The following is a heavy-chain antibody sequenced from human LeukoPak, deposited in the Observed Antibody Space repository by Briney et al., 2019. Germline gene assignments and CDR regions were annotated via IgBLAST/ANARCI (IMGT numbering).Heavy chain of an antibody. D-gene: IGHD3-10*01. CDR2: IDPSSTYI. V-gene: IGHV3-21*04. J-gene: IGHJ4*02. CDR3: AKETISLLWFGELAH. CDR1: GFTFTYST. Sequence: GGSLRLSCSASGFTFTYSTMNWVRQAPGKGLEWVSSIDPSSTYIYYADSVKGRFTISRDNSKNTLYLQMNSLRAEDTAVYYCAKETISLLWFGELAHWGQGTLVTVSS.